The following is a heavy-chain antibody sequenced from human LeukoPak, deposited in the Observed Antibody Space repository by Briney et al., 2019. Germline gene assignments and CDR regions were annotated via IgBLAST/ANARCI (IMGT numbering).Heavy chain of an antibody. V-gene: IGHV4-59*01. D-gene: IGHD1-1*01. J-gene: IGHJ4*02. CDR3: ARLGGTTRSFDY. CDR1: GGSISSSY. CDR2: IYHSGST. Sequence: SETLSLTCTVSGGSISSSYWSWIRQPPGKGLEWIGYIYHSGSTNYNPSLKSRVTISVDTSKTQFSLKLSSVTAADTAVYYCARLGGTTRSFDYWGQGTLVTVSS.